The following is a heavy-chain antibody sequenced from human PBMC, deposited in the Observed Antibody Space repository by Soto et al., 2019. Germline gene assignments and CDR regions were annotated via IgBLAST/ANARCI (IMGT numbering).Heavy chain of an antibody. V-gene: IGHV3-30*18. Sequence: GGSLRLSCAASGFTFSSYGMHWVRQAPGKGLEWVAVISYDGSNKYYADSVKGRFTISRDNSKNTLYMQLNSLRAEDTAVYYCAKDRGDYGAHWGQGTLVTVSS. CDR3: AKDRGDYGAH. J-gene: IGHJ4*02. D-gene: IGHD4-17*01. CDR2: ISYDGSNK. CDR1: GFTFSSYG.